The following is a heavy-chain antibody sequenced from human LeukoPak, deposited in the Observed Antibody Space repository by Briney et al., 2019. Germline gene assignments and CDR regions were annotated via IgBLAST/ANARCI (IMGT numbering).Heavy chain of an antibody. CDR2: INPSGGST. D-gene: IGHD6-19*01. CDR3: AVINSSGWNYYYYGMDV. Sequence: ASVKVSCKASGSTFTNYYLHWVRQAPGQGLEWMGIINPSGGSTSYAQKFQGRVSMTWDTSTSSVYMELSSLRSEDTAVYYCAVINSSGWNYYYYGMDVWGQGTTVTVSS. J-gene: IGHJ6*02. CDR1: GSTFTNYY. V-gene: IGHV1-46*01.